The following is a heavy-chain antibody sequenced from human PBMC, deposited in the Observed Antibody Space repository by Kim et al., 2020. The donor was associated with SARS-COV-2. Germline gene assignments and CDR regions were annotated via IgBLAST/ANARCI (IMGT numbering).Heavy chain of an antibody. CDR1: GFTFDDYA. CDR3: AKVSLYYGMDV. CDR2: ISWNSGSI. Sequence: GGSLRLSCAASGFTFDDYAMHWVRQAPGKGLEWVSGISWNSGSIGYADSVKGRFTISRDNAKNSLYLQMNSLRAEDTALYYCAKVSLYYGMDVWGQGTTV. J-gene: IGHJ6*02. V-gene: IGHV3-9*01.